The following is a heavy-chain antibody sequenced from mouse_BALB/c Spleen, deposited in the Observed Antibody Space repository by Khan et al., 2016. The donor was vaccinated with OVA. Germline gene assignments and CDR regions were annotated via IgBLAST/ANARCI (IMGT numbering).Heavy chain of an antibody. V-gene: IGHV1-4*01. D-gene: IGHD1-2*01. Sequence: VQLQQSGAELARPGASVKMSCEASGYTFTSNTMHWVKQRPGQGLEWIGYINPRSGYTNYNQKFKDKATLTAENSSSTAYMQLSSLTSEDSAVYYCARRTAGYALDYWGQGTSVTVSS. J-gene: IGHJ4*01. CDR3: ARRTAGYALDY. CDR1: GYTFTSNT. CDR2: INPRSGYT.